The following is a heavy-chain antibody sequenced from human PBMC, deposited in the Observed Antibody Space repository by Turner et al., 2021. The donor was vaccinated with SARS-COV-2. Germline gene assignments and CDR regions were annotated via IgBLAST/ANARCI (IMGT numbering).Heavy chain of an antibody. CDR1: GFTFSSYG. Sequence: QVRLVESGGGVVQPGRSLRLSCAASGFTFSSYGISWVRQATGKGLEWVAVIWYDGSNKYYADSVKGRFTISRDNSKNTLYLQMNSLRAEDTAVYYCARGRSSSSGWWDVGMDVWGQGTTVTVSS. V-gene: IGHV3-33*01. D-gene: IGHD6-13*01. J-gene: IGHJ6*02. CDR3: ARGRSSSSGWWDVGMDV. CDR2: IWYDGSNK.